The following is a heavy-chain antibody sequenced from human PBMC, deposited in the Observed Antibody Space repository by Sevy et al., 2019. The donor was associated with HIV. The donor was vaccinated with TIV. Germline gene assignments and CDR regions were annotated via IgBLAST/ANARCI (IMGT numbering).Heavy chain of an antibody. CDR3: TREDIVLGEDNYYGMDV. Sequence: GGSLRLSCAASGYIFSSYGIHWVRQAPGKGLEWVAFLSYDERNKYYADSVRGRFTISRDTSKNTVYLEMKSLRAEDTAVYYCTREDIVLGEDNYYGMDVWGHGTTVTVSS. J-gene: IGHJ6*02. CDR1: GYIFSSYG. V-gene: IGHV3-30*03. CDR2: LSYDERNK. D-gene: IGHD2-15*01.